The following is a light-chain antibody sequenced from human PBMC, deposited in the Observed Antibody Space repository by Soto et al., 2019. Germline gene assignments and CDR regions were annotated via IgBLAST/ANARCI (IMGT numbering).Light chain of an antibody. CDR3: QQRSDWPPLT. J-gene: IGKJ4*01. V-gene: IGKV3-11*01. CDR2: DAS. Sequence: EIVLTQCPATVSLSPGERATLSCRASQSVSNYLAWYQQKPGQAPRLLIYDASNRATGIPARFSGSGSGTDFTLTISSLEPEDVAVYYCQQRSDWPPLTFGGGTKVEIK. CDR1: QSVSNY.